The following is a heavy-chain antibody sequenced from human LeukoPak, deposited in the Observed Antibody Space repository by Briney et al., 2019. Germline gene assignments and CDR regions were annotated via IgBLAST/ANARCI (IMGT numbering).Heavy chain of an antibody. Sequence: GGSLRLSCAASGYTFSNDWMSWVRQAPGKGLEWVGRIKSKTSGETTDYAAPVKGRFTISRDDSKSTLYLQMNSLKTEDTAVYYCTAQQGWGSGSYYVDYWGQGTLVTVSS. CDR2: IKSKTSGETT. CDR1: GYTFSNDW. J-gene: IGHJ4*02. V-gene: IGHV3-15*01. CDR3: TAQQGWGSGSYYVDY. D-gene: IGHD3-10*01.